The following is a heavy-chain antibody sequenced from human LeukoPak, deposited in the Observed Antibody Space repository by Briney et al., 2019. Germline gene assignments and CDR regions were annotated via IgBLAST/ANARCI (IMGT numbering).Heavy chain of an antibody. CDR1: GFTFNSYT. D-gene: IGHD6-19*01. Sequence: GASVKVSCKASGFTFNSYTIHWVRQAPGQRLEWMGWINAGNGDTKYSQNFQGRVTNTRDTSASTAYMELSSLESEDTAVYYCARASGGWGAFDIWGQGTMVTVSS. CDR2: INAGNGDT. CDR3: ARASGGWGAFDI. J-gene: IGHJ3*02. V-gene: IGHV1-3*01.